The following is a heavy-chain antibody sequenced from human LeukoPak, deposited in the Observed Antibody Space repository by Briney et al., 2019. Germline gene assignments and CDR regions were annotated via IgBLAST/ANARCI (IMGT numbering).Heavy chain of an antibody. D-gene: IGHD2-2*01. V-gene: IGHV4-39*01. CDR3: ARRDRYCSSTSCYGHRFDP. CDR1: GGSISTSSYY. Sequence: SETLSLTCTVSGGSISTSSYYWGWIRQPPGKGLEWIGSIFYSGSTYYNPSLKSRVIISVDTSKNQFSLKLSSVTAADSAVYYCARRDRYCSSTSCYGHRFDPWGQGTLVTVSS. J-gene: IGHJ5*02. CDR2: IFYSGST.